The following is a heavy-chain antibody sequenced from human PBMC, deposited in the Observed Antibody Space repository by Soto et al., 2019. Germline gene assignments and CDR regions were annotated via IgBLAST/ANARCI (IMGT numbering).Heavy chain of an antibody. CDR2: ISAHNGNT. V-gene: IGHV1-18*01. J-gene: IGHJ4*02. Sequence: QVHLVQSGAEVKKPGASVKVSCKGSGYIFTTYGITWVRQAPGQGLEWMGWISAHNGNTNYAQKHQGRVTVTRDTYTSTAYMELRNLRSDDTAVYSCARGRYGDYWGQGALVTVSS. CDR1: GYIFTTYG. CDR3: ARGRYGDY. D-gene: IGHD1-1*01.